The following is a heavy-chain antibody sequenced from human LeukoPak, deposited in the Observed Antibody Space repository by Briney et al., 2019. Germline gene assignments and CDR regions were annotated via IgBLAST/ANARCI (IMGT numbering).Heavy chain of an antibody. CDR3: ARDLVAAAGTAPDY. Sequence: ASVKVSCKASGYTFTGYYMHWVRQAPGQGLEWMGWISPNSGGTNYAQKFQGRVTMTRDASISTAYMELSRLRSDDTSVYYCARDLVAAAGTAPDYWGQGTLVTVSS. D-gene: IGHD6-13*01. J-gene: IGHJ4*02. CDR1: GYTFTGYY. CDR2: ISPNSGGT. V-gene: IGHV1-2*02.